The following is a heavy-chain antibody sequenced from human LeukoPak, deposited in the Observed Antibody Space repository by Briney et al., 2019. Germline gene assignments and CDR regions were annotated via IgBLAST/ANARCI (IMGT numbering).Heavy chain of an antibody. Sequence: PGGSLRLSCAASGFTFSSYSMNWVRQAPGKGLEWVSYISSSSSTIYYADSVKGRFTIPRDNAKNSLYLQLNSLRAEDTAVYYCARDTYSSSGWFGPWGQGTLVTVSS. CDR2: ISSSSSTI. V-gene: IGHV3-48*01. CDR3: ARDTYSSSGWFGP. J-gene: IGHJ5*02. CDR1: GFTFSSYS. D-gene: IGHD6-6*01.